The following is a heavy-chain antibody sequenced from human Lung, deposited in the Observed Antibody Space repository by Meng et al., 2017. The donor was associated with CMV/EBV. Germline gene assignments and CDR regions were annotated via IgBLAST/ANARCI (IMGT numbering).Heavy chain of an antibody. CDR1: GFIVSTKY. CDR2: IYSGGNT. CDR3: ATEPGYSSAWDN. V-gene: IGHV3-53*01. J-gene: IGHJ4*02. Sequence: ESXKISXAVSGFIVSTKYMSWVRQAPGKGLEWVSTIYSGGNTYSADSVKGRFTISRDNSKNILYLQMKGLTAEDTAVYYCATEPGYSSAWDNWGQGTLVTVSS. D-gene: IGHD2-15*01.